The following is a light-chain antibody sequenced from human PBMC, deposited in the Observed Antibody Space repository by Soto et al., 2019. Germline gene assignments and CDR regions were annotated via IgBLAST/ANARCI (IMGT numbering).Light chain of an antibody. J-gene: IGKJ1*01. CDR3: QQYNNWRT. CDR1: QSVSSN. Sequence: EIVMTQCPATVSVSPGERATLSCRASQSVSSNLAWYQQKPGQAPRLLIYGASTRATGIPARFSGSGSGTEFTLTISSLQSEDSAVYYCQQYNNWRTFGQGTKVEIK. V-gene: IGKV3-15*01. CDR2: GAS.